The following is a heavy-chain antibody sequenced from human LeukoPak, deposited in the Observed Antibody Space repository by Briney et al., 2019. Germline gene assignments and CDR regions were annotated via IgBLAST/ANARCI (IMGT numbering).Heavy chain of an antibody. CDR2: INPSGGST. CDR3: ARSQYCGGDCYSAFDY. Sequence: ASVKLSCKASGYTFTSYYMHWVRQAPGQGLEWMGIINPSGGSTSYAQKFQGRVTMTRDTSTSTVYMELSSLRSEDTAVYYCARSQYCGGDCYSAFDYWGQGTLVTVSS. J-gene: IGHJ4*02. CDR1: GYTFTSYY. D-gene: IGHD2-21*02. V-gene: IGHV1-46*01.